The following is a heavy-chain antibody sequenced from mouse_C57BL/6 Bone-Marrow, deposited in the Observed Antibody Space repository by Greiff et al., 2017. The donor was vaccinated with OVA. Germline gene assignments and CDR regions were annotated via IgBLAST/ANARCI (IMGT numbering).Heavy chain of an antibody. D-gene: IGHD1-1*01. Sequence: VQLQQPGAELVKPGASVKLSCKASGYTFTSYWMHWVKQRPGRGLEWIGRIDPNSGGTKYNEKFKSKATLTVDKPSSTAYMQLSSLTSEDSAVYYCASERGHYYYGNYFDYWGQGTTLTVSS. V-gene: IGHV1-72*01. CDR3: ASERGHYYYGNYFDY. CDR1: GYTFTSYW. CDR2: IDPNSGGT. J-gene: IGHJ2*01.